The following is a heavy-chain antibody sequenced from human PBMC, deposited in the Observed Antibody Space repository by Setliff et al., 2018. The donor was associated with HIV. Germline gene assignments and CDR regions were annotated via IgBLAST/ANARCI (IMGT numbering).Heavy chain of an antibody. V-gene: IGHV4-59*02. D-gene: IGHD3-22*01. J-gene: IGHJ6*02. CDR1: GGSVSDCY. CDR3: ARERSSGYHSYYYHYGMDA. Sequence: SETLSLTCTVSGGSVSDCYWSWIRQPPGRGLEWIGYTYYSGNTNYKPSLKRRVTISVDTSKNQFSLKLRSVTAADTAVYYCARERSSGYHSYYYHYGMDAWGQGTTVTVSS. CDR2: TYYSGNT.